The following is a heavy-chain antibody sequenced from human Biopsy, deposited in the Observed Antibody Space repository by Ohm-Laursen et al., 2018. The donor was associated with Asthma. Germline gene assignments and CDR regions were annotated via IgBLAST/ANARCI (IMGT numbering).Heavy chain of an antibody. CDR1: GYSLTDLS. CDR2: HDHEEGGT. CDR3: ASDFPKDYVRYNFQF. Sequence: ASVKVSCKISGYSLTDLSMHWVRQAPGQGLEWMGGHDHEEGGTVNARRFQGRVTMTEDTSTDTAYVELSSLSSDDTTVYYCASDFPKDYVRYNFQFWGQGTLVTVSS. D-gene: IGHD4-17*01. V-gene: IGHV1-24*01. J-gene: IGHJ4*02.